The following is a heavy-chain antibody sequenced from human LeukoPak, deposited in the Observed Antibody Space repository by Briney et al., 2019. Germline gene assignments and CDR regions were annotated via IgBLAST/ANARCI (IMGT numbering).Heavy chain of an antibody. J-gene: IGHJ6*02. CDR3: ARVIPAYYDFWSGYYPYYYYGMDV. V-gene: IGHV1-8*01. Sequence: GASVKVSCKASGYTFTSYDINWVRQATGQGLEWMGWMNPNSGNTGYAQKFQGRVTMTRNTSISTAYMELSSLRSEDTAVYYCARVIPAYYDFWSGYYPYYYYGMDVWGQGTTVTVS. CDR1: GYTFTSYD. D-gene: IGHD3-3*01. CDR2: MNPNSGNT.